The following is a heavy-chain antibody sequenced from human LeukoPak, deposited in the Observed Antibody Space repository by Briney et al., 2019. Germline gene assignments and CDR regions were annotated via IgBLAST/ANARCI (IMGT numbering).Heavy chain of an antibody. Sequence: SETLSLTCTVSGGSISSYYWSWIRQPPGKGLEWIGYIYYIGTTNYNPSLKSRVTISVDTSKNQFSLKLSSVTAADTAVYYCVRSNCGGDCYPYYYYGMDVWGQGTTVTVSS. CDR3: VRSNCGGDCYPYYYYGMDV. V-gene: IGHV4-59*01. CDR1: GGSISSYY. CDR2: IYYIGTT. J-gene: IGHJ6*02. D-gene: IGHD2-21*02.